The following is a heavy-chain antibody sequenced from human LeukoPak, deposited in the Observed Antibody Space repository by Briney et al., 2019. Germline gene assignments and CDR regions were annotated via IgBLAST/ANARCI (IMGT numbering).Heavy chain of an antibody. CDR1: GGSISSSSYY. V-gene: IGHV4-39*01. CDR3: ARVYGSGSYYNGYYYYYMDV. CDR2: IYYSGST. D-gene: IGHD3-10*01. Sequence: SETLSLTCTVSGGSISSSSYYWGWIRQPPGKGLEWIGSIYYSGSTYYNPSLKSRVTISVDTSKNQFSLKLSSVTAADTAVYYCARVYGSGSYYNGYYYYYMDVWGKGTTVTISS. J-gene: IGHJ6*03.